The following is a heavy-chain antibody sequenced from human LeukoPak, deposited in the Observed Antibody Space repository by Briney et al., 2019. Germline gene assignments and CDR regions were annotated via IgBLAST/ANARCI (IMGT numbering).Heavy chain of an antibody. J-gene: IGHJ6*02. CDR2: IYPGDSDT. CDR3: AINRRLDSSSWSPYYYYGMDV. D-gene: IGHD6-13*01. Sequence: HGESLKISCKGSGYSFTSYWIGWVRQMPGKGLEWMGIIYPGDSDTRYSPSFQGQVTISADKSISTAYLQWSSLKASDTAMYYCAINRRLDSSSWSPYYYYGMDVWGQGTTVTVSS. CDR1: GYSFTSYW. V-gene: IGHV5-51*01.